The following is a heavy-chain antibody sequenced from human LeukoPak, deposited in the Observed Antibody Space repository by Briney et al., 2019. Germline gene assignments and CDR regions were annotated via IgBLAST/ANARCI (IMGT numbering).Heavy chain of an antibody. CDR1: GFNFSSYA. CDR3: ARVGYSGYDYDY. J-gene: IGHJ4*02. V-gene: IGHV3-23*01. Sequence: PGGSLRLSCEASGFNFSSYAMSWVRQAPGKGLEWVSVISGSGDSTYYADSVEGRCTISRDNSKDALYLQMNSLRAEDTAVYYCARVGYSGYDYDYWGQGTLVTVSS. D-gene: IGHD5-12*01. CDR2: ISGSGDST.